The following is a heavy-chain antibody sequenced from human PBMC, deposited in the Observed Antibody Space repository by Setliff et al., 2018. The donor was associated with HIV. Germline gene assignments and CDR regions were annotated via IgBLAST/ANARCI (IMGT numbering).Heavy chain of an antibody. Sequence: GESLKISCATRGFSLRTYGLHWVRQAPGKGLEWVAVISQDASKDYYADSVKGRFTISKDNSKNTVFLQMNNLRVEDTALYYCAKSSFRFFEDLSDWYFDLWGRGTLVTVSS. J-gene: IGHJ2*01. V-gene: IGHV3-30*18. CDR3: AKSSFRFFEDLSDWYFDL. CDR1: GFSLRTYG. CDR2: ISQDASKD. D-gene: IGHD3-16*02.